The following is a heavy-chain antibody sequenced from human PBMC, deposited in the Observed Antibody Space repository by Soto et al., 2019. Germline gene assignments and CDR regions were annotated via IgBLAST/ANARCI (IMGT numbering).Heavy chain of an antibody. D-gene: IGHD6-19*01. V-gene: IGHV4-39*01. J-gene: IGHJ4*02. CDR1: GDSVNSANYY. CDR2: TYFSGST. CDR3: ARHRAVAGLDY. Sequence: PSETLSLTCDVFGDSVNSANYYWTWIRQPPGKDLEWIGNTYFSGSTYYNPSLNSRVTLSIDTSKNHFSLKLTSVTAADTAMYYCARHRAVAGLDYWGQGTLVTVSS.